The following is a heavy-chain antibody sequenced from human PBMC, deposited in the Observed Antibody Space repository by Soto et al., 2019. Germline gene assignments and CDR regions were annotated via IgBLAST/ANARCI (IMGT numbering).Heavy chain of an antibody. D-gene: IGHD1-26*01. V-gene: IGHV4-59*01. Sequence: TSETLSLTCTVSGGSISTYYWSWIRQPPGKGLEWIGYIFYTGSTNYNPSLKSRVTISVDTSKNQFSLMLNSVTAADTAVYYCAREGPWGTRDAFDIWGQGTMVTVSS. J-gene: IGHJ3*02. CDR3: AREGPWGTRDAFDI. CDR2: IFYTGST. CDR1: GGSISTYY.